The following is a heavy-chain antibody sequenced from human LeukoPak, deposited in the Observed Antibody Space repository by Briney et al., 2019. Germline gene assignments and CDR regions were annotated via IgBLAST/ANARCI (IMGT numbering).Heavy chain of an antibody. CDR3: ARHYDY. CDR2: IKQDGSEK. J-gene: IGHJ4*02. Sequence: GGSLRLSCAASGFTFSSYSMNWVRQAPGKGLEWVANIKQDGSEKYYVDSVKGRFTIFRDDAKNSLYLQMNSLRAEDTAIYYCARHYDYWGQGTLVTVSS. D-gene: IGHD3-10*01. CDR1: GFTFSSYS. V-gene: IGHV3-7*01.